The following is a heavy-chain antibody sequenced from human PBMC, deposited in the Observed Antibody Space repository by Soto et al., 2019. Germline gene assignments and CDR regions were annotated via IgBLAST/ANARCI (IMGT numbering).Heavy chain of an antibody. CDR1: GGTFSSYA. D-gene: IGHD3-22*01. V-gene: IGHV1-69*12. CDR2: IIPIFGTA. CDR3: ARDRGPSSGYYPYWFDP. Sequence: QVQLVQSVAEVKKPGSSVKVSCKASGGTFSSYAITWVRQAPGQGLEWMGGIIPIFGTANYAQKFQARVTITADESTGSAYAELSSLGSEDTTVYYCARDRGPSSGYYPYWFDPWGQGTLVTVSS. J-gene: IGHJ5*02.